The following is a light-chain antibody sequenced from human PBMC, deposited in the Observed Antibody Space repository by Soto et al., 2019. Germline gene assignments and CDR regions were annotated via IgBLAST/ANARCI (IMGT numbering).Light chain of an antibody. CDR2: DAS. CDR1: RGISSN. CDR3: QHYENWPLYT. V-gene: IGKV3-15*01. Sequence: IVMTQSPATLSVSPGERATLSCRASRGISSNLAWYQQKPGQAPRLLIYDASTRATGIPARFSGSGSGTEFTLTISRLQSEDFAVYFCQHYENWPLYTFGQGTKVDIK. J-gene: IGKJ2*01.